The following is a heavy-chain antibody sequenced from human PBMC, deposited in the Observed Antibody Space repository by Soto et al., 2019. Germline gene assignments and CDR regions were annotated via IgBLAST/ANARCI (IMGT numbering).Heavy chain of an antibody. D-gene: IGHD2-15*01. J-gene: IGHJ4*02. CDR1: GGTFSSYA. CDR2: IIPIFGTA. CDR3: AKEAVASEQVPIPGDS. V-gene: IGHV1-69*06. Sequence: GASVKVSCKASGGTFSSYAISWVRQAPGQGLEWMGGIIPIFGTANYAQKFQGRVTITADKSTSTAYMELSSLRSEDTAMYHCAKEAVASEQVPIPGDSWGQGTLVTVSS.